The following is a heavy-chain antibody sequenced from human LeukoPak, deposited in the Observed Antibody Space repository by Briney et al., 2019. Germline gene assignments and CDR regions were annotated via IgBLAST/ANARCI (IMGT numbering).Heavy chain of an antibody. D-gene: IGHD5-18*01. J-gene: IGHJ4*02. CDR1: AFTFRSCA. V-gene: IGHV3-23*01. CDR3: AKGAASRGYTYVAN. Sequence: PGGSLRLSCAASAFTFRSCAMIWVRQAPGKGLEWVSGISGSGGSTYYSDSAKGRFTISRDNSNNTLYLQMNSLRAEDTAVYYCAKGAASRGYTYVANWGQGTLVTVSS. CDR2: ISGSGGST.